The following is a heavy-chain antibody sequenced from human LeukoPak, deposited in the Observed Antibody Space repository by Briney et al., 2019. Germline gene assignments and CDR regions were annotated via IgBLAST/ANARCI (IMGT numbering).Heavy chain of an antibody. J-gene: IGHJ6*03. D-gene: IGHD5-18*01. CDR1: GGSFSGYY. CDR2: INHSGST. CDR3: ARAGYSYGVVNYYYYYMDV. V-gene: IGHV4-34*01. Sequence: PSETLSLTCAVYGGSFSGYYWSWIRQPPGKGLEWIGEINHSGSTNYNPSLKSRVTISVDTSKNQYSLKLSSVTAADTAVYYCARAGYSYGVVNYYYYYMDVWGKGTTVTISS.